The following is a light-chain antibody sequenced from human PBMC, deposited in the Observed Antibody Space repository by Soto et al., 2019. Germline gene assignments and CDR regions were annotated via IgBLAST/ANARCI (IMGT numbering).Light chain of an antibody. V-gene: IGKV3-20*01. Sequence: EIVLTQSRGTLSLSPGERATLSCRASQSVSSNYLAWYQQKPGQAPRLLIYGASSRATGIPDRFSGGGSGTAFTLTISRLEPEDFAVYYCQQYGSSPPYTFGQGTKLEIK. CDR3: QQYGSSPPYT. CDR2: GAS. CDR1: QSVSSNY. J-gene: IGKJ2*01.